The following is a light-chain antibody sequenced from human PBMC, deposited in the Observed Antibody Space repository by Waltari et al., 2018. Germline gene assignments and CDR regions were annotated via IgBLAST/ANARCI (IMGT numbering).Light chain of an antibody. CDR1: SSDVGFYNL. CDR2: EVI. J-gene: IGLJ3*02. V-gene: IGLV2-23*02. CDR3: CSYAGRNIWV. Sequence: QSALTQPASVSGSPGQSITISCTGTSSDVGFYNLVSWYQQHPDEAPKLMVYEVIDRPSGVSNRFAGSKSGSTASLTISGLQAEDEADYYCCSYAGRNIWVFGGGTKLTVV.